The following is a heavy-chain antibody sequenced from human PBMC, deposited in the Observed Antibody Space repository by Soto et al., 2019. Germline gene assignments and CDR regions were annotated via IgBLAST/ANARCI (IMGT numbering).Heavy chain of an antibody. CDR1: GGTFSSYA. Sequence: SVKVSCKASGGTFSSYAISWVRQAPGQGLEWMGGIIPIFGTANYAQKFQGRVTITADKSTSTAYMELSSLRSEDTAVYYCAREEVGIVGAHDAFDIWGQGTMVTVS. CDR2: IIPIFGTA. CDR3: AREEVGIVGAHDAFDI. V-gene: IGHV1-69*06. J-gene: IGHJ3*02. D-gene: IGHD1-26*01.